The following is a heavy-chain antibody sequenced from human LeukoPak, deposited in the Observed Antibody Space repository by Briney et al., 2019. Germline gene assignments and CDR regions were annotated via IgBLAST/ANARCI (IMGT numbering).Heavy chain of an antibody. CDR1: GYTFTSYY. CDR2: INPSDGST. Sequence: ASVKVSCKASGYTFTSYYMHWVRQAPGQGLEWMGIINPSDGSTTNPQKFQGRVSMTRDMSTATLYMEMTNLTSEDTAVYFCARAWLEHDYFDYWGQGTRVTVSS. J-gene: IGHJ4*02. CDR3: ARAWLEHDYFDY. V-gene: IGHV1-46*01. D-gene: IGHD6-19*01.